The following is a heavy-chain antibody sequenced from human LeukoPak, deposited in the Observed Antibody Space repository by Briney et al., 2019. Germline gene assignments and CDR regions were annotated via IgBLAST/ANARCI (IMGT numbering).Heavy chain of an antibody. Sequence: PSQTLSLTCTVSGGSISSGSYYWSWIRQPAGKGLEWIGRIYTSGSTNYNPSLKSRVTISVDTSKNQFSLKLSSVTAADTAVYYCARGLVGVGNYDYWGQGTLVTVSS. CDR3: ARGLVGVGNYDY. CDR2: IYTSGST. D-gene: IGHD4-11*01. V-gene: IGHV4-61*02. J-gene: IGHJ4*02. CDR1: GGSISSGSYY.